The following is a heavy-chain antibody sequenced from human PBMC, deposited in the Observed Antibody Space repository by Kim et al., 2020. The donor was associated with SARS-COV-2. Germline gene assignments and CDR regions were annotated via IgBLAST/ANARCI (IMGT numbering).Heavy chain of an antibody. CDR3: ARERSGSYYYDY. CDR2: IYYSGST. CDR1: GGSISSGGYY. Sequence: LSLTCTVSGGSISSGGYYWSWIRQHPGKGLEWIGYIYYSGSTYYNPSLKSRVTISVDTSKNQFSLKLSSVTAADTAVYYCARERSGSYYYDYWGQGTLVTVSS. J-gene: IGHJ4*02. D-gene: IGHD1-26*01. V-gene: IGHV4-31*03.